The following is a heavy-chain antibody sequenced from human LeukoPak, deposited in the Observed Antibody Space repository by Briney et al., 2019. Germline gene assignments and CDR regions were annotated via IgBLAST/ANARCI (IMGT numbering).Heavy chain of an antibody. CDR2: ITGTGGNT. J-gene: IGHJ4*02. V-gene: IGHV3-23*01. CDR1: GFTFSSYA. Sequence: GGSLRLSCAASGFTFSSYAMSWVRQAPGKGLEWVSGITGTGGNTYYADSVKGRFTISRVNSKSTLSLQMNSLRDEDTAVYYCAKVSSNWQYYFDYWGQGALVTVSS. CDR3: AKVSSNWQYYFDY. D-gene: IGHD6-13*01.